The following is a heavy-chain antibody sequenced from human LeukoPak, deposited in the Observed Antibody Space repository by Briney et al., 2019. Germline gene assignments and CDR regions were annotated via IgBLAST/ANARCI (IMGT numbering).Heavy chain of an antibody. V-gene: IGHV3-21*01. CDR3: ARESPVAGTFT. D-gene: IGHD6-19*01. Sequence: GGSLRLSCAASGFTFSSYSMNWVRQAPGKGLEWVSSISSSSSYIYYADSVKGRFTISRDNAKNSLYLQMNSLRAEDTAVYYCARESPVAGTFTWGQGTLVTVSS. CDR2: ISSSSSYI. CDR1: GFTFSSYS. J-gene: IGHJ4*02.